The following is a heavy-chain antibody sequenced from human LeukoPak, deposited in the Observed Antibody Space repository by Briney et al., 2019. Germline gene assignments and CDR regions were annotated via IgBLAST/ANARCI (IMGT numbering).Heavy chain of an antibody. J-gene: IGHJ4*02. CDR3: ARGSPEAIAAAAPFDY. Sequence: SETLSLTCAVYGGSFSGYYWSWIRQPPGKGLEWIGEINHSGSTNYNPSLKSRVTISVDTSKNQFSLKLSSVTAADTAVYYCARGSPEAIAAAAPFDYWGQGTLVTVSS. CDR1: GGSFSGYY. D-gene: IGHD6-13*01. CDR2: INHSGST. V-gene: IGHV4-34*01.